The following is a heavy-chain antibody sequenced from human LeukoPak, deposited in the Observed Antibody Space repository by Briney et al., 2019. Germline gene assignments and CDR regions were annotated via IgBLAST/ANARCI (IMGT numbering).Heavy chain of an antibody. CDR2: TRTKAKDYTT. Sequence: GGSLRLSCAASGFTFSDHYMDWVRQAPGKGLEWVARTRTKAKDYTTEYAASVKGRFTVSRDESMHSLYLQMNSLKTEDTAVYCARGPTVTFNYHYGMDVWGQGTTVTVSS. CDR3: ARGPTVTFNYHYGMDV. J-gene: IGHJ6*02. V-gene: IGHV3-72*01. CDR1: GFTFSDHY. D-gene: IGHD4-17*01.